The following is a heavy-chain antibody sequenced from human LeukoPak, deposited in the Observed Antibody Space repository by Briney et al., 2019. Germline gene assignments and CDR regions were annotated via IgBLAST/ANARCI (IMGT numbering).Heavy chain of an antibody. D-gene: IGHD3-16*01. V-gene: IGHV4-34*01. Sequence: SETLSLTCTVSGGSISSYYWSWIRQPPGKGLEWIGEINHSGSTNYNPSLKSRVTISVDTSKNQFSLKLSSVTAADTAVYYCARGRSSWGYMDVWGKGTTVTVSS. CDR3: ARGRSSWGYMDV. J-gene: IGHJ6*03. CDR2: INHSGST. CDR1: GGSISSYY.